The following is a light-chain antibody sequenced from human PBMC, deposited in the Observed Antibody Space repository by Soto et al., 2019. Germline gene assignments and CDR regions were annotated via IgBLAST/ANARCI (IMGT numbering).Light chain of an antibody. Sequence: QSALTQPASVSGSPGQSITISCTGTNSDIGGYNYVSWYQQYPGKAPKLMIYDVSNRPSGVSNRFSGSKSGNTASLTISGLQTEDEADYYCSSYTSSSSYVFGTGTKLTVL. J-gene: IGLJ1*01. CDR3: SSYTSSSSYV. CDR1: NSDIGGYNY. CDR2: DVS. V-gene: IGLV2-14*03.